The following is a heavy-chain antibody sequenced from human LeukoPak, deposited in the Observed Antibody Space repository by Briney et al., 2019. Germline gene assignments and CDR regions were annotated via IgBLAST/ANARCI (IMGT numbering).Heavy chain of an antibody. J-gene: IGHJ4*02. CDR2: IIPIFGTA. CDR3: ASNRALRYFDWLLYFDY. CDR1: GGTFSSYA. D-gene: IGHD3-9*01. Sequence: SVKVSCKASGGTFSSYAISWVRQAPGQGLEWMGGIIPIFGTANYAQKFQGRVTITTDESTSTAYMELSSLRSEDTAVYYCASNRALRYFDWLLYFDYWGQGTLVTVSS. V-gene: IGHV1-69*05.